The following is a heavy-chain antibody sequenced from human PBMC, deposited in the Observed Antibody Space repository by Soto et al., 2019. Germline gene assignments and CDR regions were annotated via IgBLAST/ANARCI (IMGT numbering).Heavy chain of an antibody. J-gene: IGHJ1*01. Sequence: ASVKVSCKASGYTFTSYDINWVRQATGQGLEWMGWINPKSGETIYAQKFQGRVTMTEDTSTDTAYMELSSLRSEDTAVYYCATTSGSYRPKGPFQHWGQGTLVTVSS. CDR1: GYTFTSYD. CDR3: ATTSGSYRPKGPFQH. CDR2: INPKSGET. D-gene: IGHD3-10*01. V-gene: IGHV1-8*01.